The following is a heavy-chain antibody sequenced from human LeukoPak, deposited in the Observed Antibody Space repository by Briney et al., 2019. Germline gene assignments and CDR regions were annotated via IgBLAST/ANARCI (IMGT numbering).Heavy chain of an antibody. J-gene: IGHJ3*02. V-gene: IGHV4-59*08. CDR2: SYYSGGT. D-gene: IGHD1-1*01. CDR1: GGSMSPFY. Sequence: SETLSLTCTVSGGSMSPFYWSWIRQSPGKGLEWIGSSYYSGGTNYNPSLKSRVTISVDTSKNQFSLELISVSAADTAVYYCAVNSTKHTFDIWGQGTMVTVSS. CDR3: AVNSTKHTFDI.